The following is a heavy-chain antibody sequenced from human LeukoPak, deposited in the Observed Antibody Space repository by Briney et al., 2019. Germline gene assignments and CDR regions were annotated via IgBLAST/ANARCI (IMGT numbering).Heavy chain of an antibody. CDR3: AKGYSSGHYDAFDI. Sequence: GRSLRLSCAASGFTFDDYAMHWVRQAPGKGLEWVAGISWNSGSIGYADSVKGRFTISRDNAKNSLYLQMNSLRAEDMALYYCAKGYSSGHYDAFDIWGQGTMVTVSS. V-gene: IGHV3-9*03. CDR2: ISWNSGSI. D-gene: IGHD6-19*01. J-gene: IGHJ3*02. CDR1: GFTFDDYA.